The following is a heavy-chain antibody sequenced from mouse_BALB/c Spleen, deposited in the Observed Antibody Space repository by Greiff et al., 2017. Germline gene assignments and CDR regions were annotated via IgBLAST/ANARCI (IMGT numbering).Heavy chain of an antibody. J-gene: IGHJ3*01. D-gene: IGHD1-1*01. CDR1: GYTFTSYY. V-gene: IGHV1S81*02. Sequence: VQLQQSGAELVKPGASVKLSCKASGYTFTSYYMYWVKQRPGQGLEWIGEINPSNGGTNFNEKFKSKATLTVDKSSSTAYMQLSSLTSEDSAVYYCTRENYYGSSSWFAYWGQGTLVTVSA. CDR3: TRENYYGSSSWFAY. CDR2: INPSNGGT.